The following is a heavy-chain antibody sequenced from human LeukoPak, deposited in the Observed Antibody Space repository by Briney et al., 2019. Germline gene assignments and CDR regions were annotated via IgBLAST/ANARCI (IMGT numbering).Heavy chain of an antibody. V-gene: IGHV4-39*01. Sequence: PSETLSLTCIVSGGSISSSTYYWGWIRQPLGKGLEWIGSIYYSGSTYYNPSLKSRVTISVDTSKNQFSLKLSSVTAADTAVYYCARQGVLWTPRDWGQGTLVTVSS. CDR2: IYYSGST. CDR1: GGSISSSTYY. D-gene: IGHD3-10*01. CDR3: ARQGVLWTPRD. J-gene: IGHJ4*02.